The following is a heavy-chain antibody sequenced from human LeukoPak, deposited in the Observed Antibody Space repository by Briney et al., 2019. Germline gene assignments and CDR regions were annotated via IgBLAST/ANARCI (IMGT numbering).Heavy chain of an antibody. CDR1: GYTFTSYG. Sequence: WASVKVSCKASGYTFTSYGISWVRQALGQGLEWMGWISAYNGNTNYAQKLQGRVTMTTDTSTSTAYMELRSLRSDDTAVYYCARDWGRDGYNFDAFGIWGQGTMVTVSS. CDR3: ARDWGRDGYNFDAFGI. D-gene: IGHD5-24*01. CDR2: ISAYNGNT. J-gene: IGHJ3*02. V-gene: IGHV1-18*01.